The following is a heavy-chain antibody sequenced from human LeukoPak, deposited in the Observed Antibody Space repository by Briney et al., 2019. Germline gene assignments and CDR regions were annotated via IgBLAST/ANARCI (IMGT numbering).Heavy chain of an antibody. J-gene: IGHJ6*03. CDR2: ISAYNGNT. CDR3: ARAQWELLDYYYYYMDV. D-gene: IGHD1-26*01. CDR1: GYTFTSYG. Sequence: GASVKVSCKASGYTFTSYGISWVRQAPGQGLEWMGWISAYNGNTNYAQKLQGRVTMTTDTSTSTAYMELRSLRSDDTAVYYCARAQWELLDYYYYYMDVWGKGTTVTVS. V-gene: IGHV1-18*01.